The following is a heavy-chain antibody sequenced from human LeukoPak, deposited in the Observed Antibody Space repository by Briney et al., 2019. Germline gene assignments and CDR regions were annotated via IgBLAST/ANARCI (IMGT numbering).Heavy chain of an antibody. CDR2: ISSSGSTI. CDR1: GFTFSSYE. V-gene: IGHV3-48*03. Sequence: GGSLRLSCAASGFTFSSYEMNWVRQAPGKGLEWVSYISSSGSTIYYADSVKGRFTISRDNAKNSLYLQMNSLRAEDTAVYYCARDSVVEMATITFAFDIWGQGTMVTVTS. CDR3: ARDSVVEMATITFAFDI. J-gene: IGHJ3*02. D-gene: IGHD5-24*01.